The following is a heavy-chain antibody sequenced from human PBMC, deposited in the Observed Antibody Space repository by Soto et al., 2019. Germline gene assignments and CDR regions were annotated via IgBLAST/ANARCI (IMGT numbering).Heavy chain of an antibody. CDR1: GFTFSSYA. J-gene: IGHJ4*02. V-gene: IGHV3-30-3*01. CDR2: ISYDGSNK. Sequence: GGSLRLSCAASGFTFSSYAMHWVRQAPGKGLEWVAVISYDGSNKYYADSVKGRFTISRDNSKNTLYLQMNSLRAEDTAVYYCAREYATLFDYWGQGTLVTVSS. CDR3: AREYATLFDY. D-gene: IGHD2-8*01.